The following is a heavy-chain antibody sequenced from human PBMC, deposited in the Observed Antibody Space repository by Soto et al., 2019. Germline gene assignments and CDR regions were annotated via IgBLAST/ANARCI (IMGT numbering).Heavy chain of an antibody. V-gene: IGHV1-69*08. Sequence: QVQLVQSGAEVKKPGSSVKVSCKASGGTFSSYTISWVRQAPGQGLEWMGRIIPILGIANYAQKFQGRVTITADKSTSTAYMELSSLRSEDTAVYYCARDRPRGGGSWQGSWGQGTLVTVSS. J-gene: IGHJ5*02. D-gene: IGHD2-15*01. CDR1: GGTFSSYT. CDR2: IIPILGIA. CDR3: ARDRPRGGGSWQGS.